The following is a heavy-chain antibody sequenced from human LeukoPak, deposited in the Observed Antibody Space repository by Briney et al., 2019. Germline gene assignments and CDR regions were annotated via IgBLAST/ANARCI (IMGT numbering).Heavy chain of an antibody. Sequence: SQTLSHTCTVSGGSISSGSYYWSWIRQPAGKGLEWIGRIYTSGSTNYNPSLKSRVTISVDTSKNQFSLKLSSVTDADTAVYYCARDANDFWSGYSDYWGQGTLVTVSS. V-gene: IGHV4-61*02. CDR1: GGSISSGSYY. CDR2: IYTSGST. D-gene: IGHD3-3*01. CDR3: ARDANDFWSGYSDY. J-gene: IGHJ4*02.